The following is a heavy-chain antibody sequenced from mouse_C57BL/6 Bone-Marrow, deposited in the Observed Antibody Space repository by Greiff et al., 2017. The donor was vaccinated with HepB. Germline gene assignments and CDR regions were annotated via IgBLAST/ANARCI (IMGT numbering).Heavy chain of an antibody. V-gene: IGHV1-15*01. CDR3: TRWDYGSSLYYFDY. Sequence: QVQLKQSGAELVRPGASVTLSCKASGYTFTDYEMHWVKQTPVHGLEWIGAIDPETGGTAYNQKFKGKAILTADKSSSTAYMELRSLTSEDSAVYYCTRWDYGSSLYYFDYWGQGTTLTVSS. J-gene: IGHJ2*01. CDR2: IDPETGGT. CDR1: GYTFTDYE. D-gene: IGHD1-1*01.